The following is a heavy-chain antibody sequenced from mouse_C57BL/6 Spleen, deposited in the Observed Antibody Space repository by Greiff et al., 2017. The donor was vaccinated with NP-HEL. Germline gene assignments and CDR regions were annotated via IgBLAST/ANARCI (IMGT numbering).Heavy chain of an antibody. J-gene: IGHJ4*01. CDR1: GFSLTSYG. CDR2: IWSDGST. CDR3: ARQYGYPYYYAMDY. Sequence: VKLQESGPGLVAPSQSLSITCTVSGFSLTSYGVHWVRQPPGKGLEWLVVIWSDGSTTYNSALKSRLSISKDNSKSQVFLKMNSLQTDDTAMYYCARQYGYPYYYAMDYWGQGTSVTVSS. V-gene: IGHV2-6-1*01. D-gene: IGHD2-2*01.